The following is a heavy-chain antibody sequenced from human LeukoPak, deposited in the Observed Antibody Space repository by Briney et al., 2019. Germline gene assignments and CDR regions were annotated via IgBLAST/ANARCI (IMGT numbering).Heavy chain of an antibody. CDR2: ISGNVGNT. V-gene: IGHV3-23*01. D-gene: IGHD4-17*01. J-gene: IGHJ4*02. CDR1: GFTFSSYA. Sequence: PGASLRLSYAASGFTFSSYAMSLVRQAPGKGLEWGSAISGNVGNTYYTDSVKGRLTPSRGNSQNPLYLQMNSLSAEETAVYYCAKLVIGYGELDYWGQGTLVSVSS. CDR3: AKLVIGYGELDY.